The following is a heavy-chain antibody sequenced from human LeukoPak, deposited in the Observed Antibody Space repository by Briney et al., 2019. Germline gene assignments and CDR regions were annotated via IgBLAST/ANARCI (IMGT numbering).Heavy chain of an antibody. CDR2: ISSSSSYI. J-gene: IGHJ4*02. D-gene: IGHD2-15*01. V-gene: IGHV3-21*01. Sequence: PGGSLRLSCAASGFTFSSYAMSWVRQAPGKGLEWVSSISSSSSYIYYADSVKGRFTISRDNAKNSLYLQMNSLRAEDTAVYYCARGKKLPCDYWGQGTLVTVSS. CDR1: GFTFSSYA. CDR3: ARGKKLPCDY.